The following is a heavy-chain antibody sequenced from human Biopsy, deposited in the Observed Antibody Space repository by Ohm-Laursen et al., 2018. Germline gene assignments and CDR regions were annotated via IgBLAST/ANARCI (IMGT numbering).Heavy chain of an antibody. CDR3: ARLAQIYGDSPFDP. CDR1: GAIFINYA. J-gene: IGHJ5*02. Sequence: SSVKVSCKASGAIFINYAITWVRQAPGQGLEWMGGIIPLFGAPNYAQKFQGRLTITADESKSTTYMELSSLRSEDTAVYYCARLAQIYGDSPFDPWGQGTLVTVSS. CDR2: IIPLFGAP. D-gene: IGHD4-17*01. V-gene: IGHV1-69*01.